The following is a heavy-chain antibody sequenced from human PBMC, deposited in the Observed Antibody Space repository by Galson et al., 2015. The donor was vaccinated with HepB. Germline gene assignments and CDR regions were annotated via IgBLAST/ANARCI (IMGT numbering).Heavy chain of an antibody. CDR3: TKADCSSTSCYSLGWFDP. V-gene: IGHV1-24*01. CDR2: FDPEDGET. Sequence: SVKVSCKVSGYNIAELSIHWVRQAPGMGPEWLGGFDPEDGETIYPQKFQGRVTMTEDTSTDTAYMELSSLRSDDTAVHYCTKADCSSTSCYSLGWFDPWGQGTVVTVSA. CDR1: GYNIAELS. J-gene: IGHJ5*02. D-gene: IGHD2-2*01.